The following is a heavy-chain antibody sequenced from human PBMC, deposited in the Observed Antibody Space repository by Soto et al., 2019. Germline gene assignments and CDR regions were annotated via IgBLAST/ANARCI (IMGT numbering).Heavy chain of an antibody. CDR3: ARQVAARLNWFDP. D-gene: IGHD6-6*01. J-gene: IGHJ5*02. CDR2: IYYSGST. Sequence: SETLSLTCTVSDGSISCYYCSWIRQPPGKGLEWIGYIYYSGSTNYNPSLKSRVTISVDTSKNQFSLKLSSVTAADTAVYYCARQVAARLNWFDPWGQGTLVTVS. CDR1: DGSISCYY. V-gene: IGHV4-59*08.